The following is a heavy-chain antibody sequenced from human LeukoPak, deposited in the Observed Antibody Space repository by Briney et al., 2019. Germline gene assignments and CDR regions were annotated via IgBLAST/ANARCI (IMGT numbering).Heavy chain of an antibody. CDR3: ARASEDIVVVPAARNYSYYGMDV. V-gene: IGHV3-11*01. J-gene: IGHJ6*04. CDR2: ISSSGSTI. Sequence: GGSPRLSCAASGFTFSDYYMSWIRQAPGKGLEWVSYISSSGSTIYYADSVKGRFTISRDNAKNSLYLQMNSLRAEDTAVYYCARASEDIVVVPAARNYSYYGMDVGGKGPTVTVSS. CDR1: GFTFSDYY. D-gene: IGHD2-2*01.